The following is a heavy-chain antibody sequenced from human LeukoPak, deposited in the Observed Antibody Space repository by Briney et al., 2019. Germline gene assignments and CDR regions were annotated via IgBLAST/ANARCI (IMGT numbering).Heavy chain of an antibody. CDR2: ISGDGGST. CDR3: AKDSYGSGSYFDY. J-gene: IGHJ4*02. CDR1: GFTFDDYG. Sequence: SGGSLRLPCAASGFTFDDYGMYWVRQAPGKGLEWVSLISGDGGSTYYADSVKGRFTISRDNSKNSLYLQMNSLRTEDTAFYYCAKDSYGSGSYFDYWGQGTLGPVSS. D-gene: IGHD3-10*01. V-gene: IGHV3-43*02.